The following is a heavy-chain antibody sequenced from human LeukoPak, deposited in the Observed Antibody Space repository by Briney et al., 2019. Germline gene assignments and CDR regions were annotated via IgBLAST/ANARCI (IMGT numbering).Heavy chain of an antibody. Sequence: SQTLSLTCTVSGGSISSGSYYWSWIRQPAGKGLEWIGRIYTSGSTNYNPSLKSRVTISVDTSKNQFSLKLSSVTAADTAVYDCARDRGDGYNLNAFDIWGQGTMVTVSS. D-gene: IGHD5-24*01. CDR2: IYTSGST. V-gene: IGHV4-61*02. CDR3: ARDRGDGYNLNAFDI. J-gene: IGHJ3*02. CDR1: GGSISSGSYY.